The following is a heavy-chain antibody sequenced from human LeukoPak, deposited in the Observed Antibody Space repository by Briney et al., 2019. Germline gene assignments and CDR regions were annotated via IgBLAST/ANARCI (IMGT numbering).Heavy chain of an antibody. CDR2: IFFSGTT. V-gene: IGHV4-39*01. Sequence: PSETLSLTCTVSGGPISRSGYYWGWIRQPPGKGLEWIASIFFSGTTYYTPSLKSRLTISVDTSKNQFSLQLSSVTAADTAVYYCARLGGSYGMDVWGQGTTVTVSS. CDR1: GGPISRSGYY. J-gene: IGHJ6*02. D-gene: IGHD3-16*01. CDR3: ARLGGSYGMDV.